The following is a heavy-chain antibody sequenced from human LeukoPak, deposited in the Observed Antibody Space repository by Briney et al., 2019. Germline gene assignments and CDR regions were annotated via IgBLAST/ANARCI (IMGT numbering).Heavy chain of an antibody. CDR3: LQAEDGIRDFDWLPEVSDYMDV. CDR1: GYTFTGYY. V-gene: IGHV1-2*02. Sequence: ASVKVYCKASGYTFTGYYMHWVRQAPGHRLEWMGWINPNSAGTNYAQKLQGRVTMTTDTSTRTAYMELRSLRSDDTAVYFFLQAEDGIRDFDWLPEVSDYMDVWGKGTTVTVSS. CDR2: INPNSAGT. D-gene: IGHD3-9*01. J-gene: IGHJ6*03.